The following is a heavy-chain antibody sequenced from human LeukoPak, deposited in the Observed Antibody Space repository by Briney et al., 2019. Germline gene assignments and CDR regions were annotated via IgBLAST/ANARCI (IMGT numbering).Heavy chain of an antibody. J-gene: IGHJ5*02. Sequence: SVKVSCKASGGTFSSYAISWVRQAPGQGLEWMGGIIPIFGTANYAQKFQGRVTITADESTSTAYMELSSLRSEDTAVYYCARAPHSPFDWFDPWGQGTLVTVSS. CDR1: GGTFSSYA. V-gene: IGHV1-69*13. CDR2: IIPIFGTA. D-gene: IGHD3-16*01. CDR3: ARAPHSPFDWFDP.